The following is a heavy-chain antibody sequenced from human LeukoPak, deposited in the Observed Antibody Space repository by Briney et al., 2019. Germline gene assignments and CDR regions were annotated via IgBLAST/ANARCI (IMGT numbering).Heavy chain of an antibody. CDR2: INHSGST. CDR3: ARGRPLEHDSNYVYFDY. J-gene: IGHJ4*02. CDR1: GGSFSGYY. V-gene: IGHV4-34*01. Sequence: KPSETLSLTCAVYGGSFSGYYWSWIRQPPGKGLEWIGEINHSGSTNYNPSLKSRVTISVDTSKNQFSLKLSSVTAGDTGVYYCARGRPLEHDSNYVYFDYWGQGTLVTVSS. D-gene: IGHD4-11*01.